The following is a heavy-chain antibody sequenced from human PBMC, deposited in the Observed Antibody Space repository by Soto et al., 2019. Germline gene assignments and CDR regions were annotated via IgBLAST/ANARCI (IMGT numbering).Heavy chain of an antibody. CDR1: GGSISSYY. V-gene: IGHV4-59*01. J-gene: IGHJ6*02. CDR3: ARDVDYYYGMDV. CDR2: IYYSGST. Sequence: QVQLQESGPGLVKPSETLSLTCTVSGGSISSYYWSWIRQPPGKGLEWIGYIYYSGSTNYNPSLKSRVTISVDTSKNHFSLKLSSVTAADTAVYYCARDVDYYYGMDVWGQGTTVTVSS.